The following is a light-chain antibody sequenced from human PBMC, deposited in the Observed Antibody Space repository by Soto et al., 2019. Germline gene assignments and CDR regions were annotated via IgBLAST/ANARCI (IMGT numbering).Light chain of an antibody. V-gene: IGKV1-27*01. CDR3: QKYNSAPQT. CDR1: QSIIDY. CDR2: APF. J-gene: IGKJ1*01. Sequence: DVQMTQAPSSLYASVGDTVTITCRASQSIIDYLALYQHKPGKAPELLRYAPFILHSGVPSRFSGSGSGTDFTLTISSRQPEDVATYYCQKYNSAPQTFGPGTNVEIK.